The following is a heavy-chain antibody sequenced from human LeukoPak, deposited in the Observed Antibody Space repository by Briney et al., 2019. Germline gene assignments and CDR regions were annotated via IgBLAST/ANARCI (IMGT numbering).Heavy chain of an antibody. D-gene: IGHD6-19*01. CDR3: ARGSSGPRALDY. V-gene: IGHV4-59*01. CDR1: GGSISSYY. J-gene: IGHJ4*02. CDR2: IYYSGST. Sequence: PSETLSLTSTVSGGSISSYYWSWIRQPPGKGLEWIGYIYYSGSTNYNPSLKSRVTISVDTSKNQFSLKLSSVTAADTAVYYCARGSSGPRALDYWGQGTLVTVSS.